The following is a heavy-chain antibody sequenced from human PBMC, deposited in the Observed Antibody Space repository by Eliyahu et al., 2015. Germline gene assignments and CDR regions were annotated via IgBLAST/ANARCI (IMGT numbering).Heavy chain of an antibody. J-gene: IGHJ4*02. D-gene: IGHD5-18*01. CDR3: TTGGNSYGRSLDY. V-gene: IGHV3-15*01. CDR2: IKSKTDGGTT. CDR1: GFTFXNAW. Sequence: EVQLVESGGGLVKPGGSLRLSCAASGFTFXNAWMSWVRQAPGKGLGWVGRIKSKTDGGTTDYAAPVKGRFTISGDDSKTTLYLQMNSLKTEDTAVYYCTTGGNSYGRSLDYWGQGTLVTVSS.